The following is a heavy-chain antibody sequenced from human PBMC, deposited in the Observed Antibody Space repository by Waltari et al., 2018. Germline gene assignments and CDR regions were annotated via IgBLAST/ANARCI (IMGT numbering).Heavy chain of an antibody. V-gene: IGHV3-48*03. D-gene: IGHD2-21*02. CDR1: GFIFSDYE. CDR2: INPSGYV. CDR3: ARGRVGDGDCLDS. Sequence: EIQLVESGGGLVQPGGSLRLSCEVSGFIFSDYEMNWVRQAPGKGLEWVFFINPSGYVIYAESVKGRFTISRDNSKSSLFLQMNSLRGEDTAVYFCARGRVGDGDCLDSWGQGTLVTVSS. J-gene: IGHJ5*01.